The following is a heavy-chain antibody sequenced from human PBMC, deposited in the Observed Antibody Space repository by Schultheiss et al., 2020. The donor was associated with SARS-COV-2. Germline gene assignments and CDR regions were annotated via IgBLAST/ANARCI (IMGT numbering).Heavy chain of an antibody. Sequence: GGSLRLSCAASGFTFSSYAMHWVRQAPGKGLEWVAVISYDGSNKYYADSVKGRFTISRDNSKNTLYLQMNSLRAEDTAVYYCAKALDYSNYVGWFDPWGQGTLVTVSS. D-gene: IGHD4-11*01. CDR2: ISYDGSNK. J-gene: IGHJ5*02. CDR1: GFTFSSYA. V-gene: IGHV3-30*07. CDR3: AKALDYSNYVGWFDP.